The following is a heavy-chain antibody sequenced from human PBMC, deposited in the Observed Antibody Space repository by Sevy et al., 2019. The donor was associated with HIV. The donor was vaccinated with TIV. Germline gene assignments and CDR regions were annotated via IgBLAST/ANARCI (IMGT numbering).Heavy chain of an antibody. Sequence: GGSLRLSCAASEFTFSSYWMHWVRQAPGKGLVWVSRINSDGSSTSYADSVKGRFTISRDNAKNTLYLQMNSLRAEDTAVYYCARGGRLNNWFDPWGQGTLVTVSS. D-gene: IGHD3-10*01. J-gene: IGHJ5*02. CDR1: EFTFSSYW. V-gene: IGHV3-74*01. CDR2: INSDGSST. CDR3: ARGGRLNNWFDP.